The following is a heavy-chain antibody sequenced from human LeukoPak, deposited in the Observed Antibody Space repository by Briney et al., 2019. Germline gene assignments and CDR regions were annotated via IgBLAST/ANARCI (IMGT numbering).Heavy chain of an antibody. Sequence: SETLSLTCTVSGGSIGSSSYYWGWIRQPPGKGLAWIGSIYYSGSTYYNPSLKSRVTISVDTSKNQFSLKLSSVTAADTAVYYCASTVTTDPGGGAFDIWGQGTMVTVSS. CDR2: IYYSGST. D-gene: IGHD4-17*01. CDR3: ASTVTTDPGGGAFDI. J-gene: IGHJ3*02. V-gene: IGHV4-39*07. CDR1: GGSIGSSSYY.